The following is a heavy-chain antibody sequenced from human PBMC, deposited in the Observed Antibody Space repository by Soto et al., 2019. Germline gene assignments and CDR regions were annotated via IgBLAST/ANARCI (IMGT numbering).Heavy chain of an antibody. Sequence: QVQLMQSGAELTNPGASVKVSCETSGYAFTTYGLSWVRQAPGQGLEWMGWIVADSGNTIYAQKFQGRVTMYRDTSTNTAYMELRSLTSDDSALYYCARVAGYGSGSRRFAFWGQGTLVSVSS. CDR1: GYAFTTYG. J-gene: IGHJ4*02. V-gene: IGHV1-18*01. CDR2: IVADSGNT. D-gene: IGHD3-10*01. CDR3: ARVAGYGSGSRRFAF.